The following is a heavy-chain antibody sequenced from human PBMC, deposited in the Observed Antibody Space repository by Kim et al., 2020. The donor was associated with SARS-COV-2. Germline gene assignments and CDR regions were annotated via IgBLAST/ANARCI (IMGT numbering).Heavy chain of an antibody. CDR3: ARGWSATGIDP. V-gene: IGHV1-3*02. Sequence: TKYSQGFKGKVTITRDTSASTVYMERGSLTSKETAIYYCARGWSATGIDPWGQGTLVTVSS. J-gene: IGHJ5*02. D-gene: IGHD2-15*01. CDR2: T.